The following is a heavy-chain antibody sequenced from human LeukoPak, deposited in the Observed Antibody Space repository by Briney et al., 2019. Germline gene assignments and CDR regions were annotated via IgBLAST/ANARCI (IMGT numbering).Heavy chain of an antibody. D-gene: IGHD3-22*01. J-gene: IGHJ5*02. Sequence: SETLSLTCAVYGGSFSGYYWSWIRQPPGKGLEWIGYIYYSGSTYYNPSLKSRVTISVDTSKNQFSLKLSSVTAADTAVYYCAREVADYDSSGYYSSGDWFDPWGQGTLVTVSS. CDR3: AREVADYDSSGYYSSGDWFDP. CDR2: IYYSGST. CDR1: GGSFSGYY. V-gene: IGHV4-34*09.